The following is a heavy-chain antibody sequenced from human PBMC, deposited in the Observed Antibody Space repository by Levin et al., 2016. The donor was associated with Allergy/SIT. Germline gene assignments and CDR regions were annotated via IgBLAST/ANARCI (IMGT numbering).Heavy chain of an antibody. CDR1: GYIFTNFA. CDR2: INTGNGNT. Sequence: ASVKVSCKSSGYIFTNFAMHWVRQDPGQRLEWMGWINTGNGNTKYSQKFQGRVTITRDTSASTAYMELSSLRSEDTAVYYCARGKYSGDSLLVDYWGQGTLVTVSS. D-gene: IGHD1-26*01. V-gene: IGHV1-3*04. CDR3: ARGKYSGDSLLVDY. J-gene: IGHJ4*02.